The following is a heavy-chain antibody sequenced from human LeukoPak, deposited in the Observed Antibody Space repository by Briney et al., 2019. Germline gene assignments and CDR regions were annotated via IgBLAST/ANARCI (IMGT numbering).Heavy chain of an antibody. CDR2: IWYDGSNK. CDR3: AKDTHGYGSGSYYKAFDY. CDR1: GFTFSSYG. V-gene: IGHV3-33*06. D-gene: IGHD3-10*01. J-gene: IGHJ4*02. Sequence: SGGSLRLSCAASGFTFSSYGMHWVRQAPGKGLEWVAVIWYDGSNKYYADSVKGRFTISRDNSKNTLYLQMNSLRAEDTALYYCAKDTHGYGSGSYYKAFDYWGQGTLVTVSS.